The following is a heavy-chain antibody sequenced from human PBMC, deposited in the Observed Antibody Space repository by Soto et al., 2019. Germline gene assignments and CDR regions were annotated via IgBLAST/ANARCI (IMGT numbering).Heavy chain of an antibody. D-gene: IGHD4-17*01. V-gene: IGHV1-69*01. Sequence: QVQLVQSGAEVKKPGSSVKVSCKASGGTFSSYAFSWVRQAPGQGLEWLGGLIPLFGTTNYAQKFQGRVTITADESTRTAYLELRSLGSEDTAVYYCARVSSTGIDYGDNKLSCDFELWGRGTLVTVSS. CDR1: GGTFSSYA. CDR3: ARVSSTGIDYGDNKLSCDFEL. J-gene: IGHJ2*01. CDR2: LIPLFGTT.